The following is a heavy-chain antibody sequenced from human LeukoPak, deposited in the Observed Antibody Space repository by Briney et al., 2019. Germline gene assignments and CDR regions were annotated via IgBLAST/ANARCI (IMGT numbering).Heavy chain of an antibody. CDR3: ARVGQMQWELPWYFDY. CDR1: GYSFVLYG. CDR2: INPSGGST. Sequence: ASVKVSCKASGYSFVLYGISWVRQAPGQGLEWMGIINPSGGSTSYAQKFQGRVTMTRDTSTSTVYMELSSLRSEDTAVYYCARVGQMQWELPWYFDYWGQGTLVTVSS. V-gene: IGHV1-46*01. D-gene: IGHD1-26*01. J-gene: IGHJ4*02.